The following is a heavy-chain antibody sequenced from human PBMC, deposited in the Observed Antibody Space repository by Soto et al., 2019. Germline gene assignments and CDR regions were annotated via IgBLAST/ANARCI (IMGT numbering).Heavy chain of an antibody. D-gene: IGHD1-26*01. CDR1: GGSISSYY. V-gene: IGHV4-59*01. Sequence: SETLSLTCTVSGGSISSYYWSWIRQPPGKGLEWIGYIYYSGSTNYNPSLKSRVTISVDTSKNQFSLKLGSVTAADTAVYYCARDGWDWFDPWGQGTLVTVSS. J-gene: IGHJ5*02. CDR2: IYYSGST. CDR3: ARDGWDWFDP.